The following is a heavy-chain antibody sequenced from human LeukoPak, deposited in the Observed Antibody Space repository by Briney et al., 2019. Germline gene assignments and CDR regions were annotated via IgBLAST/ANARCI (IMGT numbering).Heavy chain of an antibody. Sequence: PGGSLRLSCTASGFTFNSYSMTWVRQAPGKRLEWVANIKHDGSEKYYVDSVRGRVTISRDNAKNSLYLQMNTLRAEDTAVYFCARHNYYHFDYWGQGTLVTASS. CDR1: GFTFNSYS. V-gene: IGHV3-7*01. D-gene: IGHD1-1*01. CDR3: ARHNYYHFDY. J-gene: IGHJ4*02. CDR2: IKHDGSEK.